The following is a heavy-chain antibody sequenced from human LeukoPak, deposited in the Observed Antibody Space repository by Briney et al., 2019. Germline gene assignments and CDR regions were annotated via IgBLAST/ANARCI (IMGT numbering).Heavy chain of an antibody. V-gene: IGHV3-48*03. CDR2: ITISGHTK. CDR3: ARGDPHADL. CDR1: AFDLHTDE. Sequence: GGSLRLSGAASAFDLHTDEMNWLRQAPGKGLEWIADITISGHTKNYADSVKGRFTISRDNAGTSLYLQMNSLRVEDTGVYYCARGDPHADLWGQGTLVIVSS. J-gene: IGHJ5*02.